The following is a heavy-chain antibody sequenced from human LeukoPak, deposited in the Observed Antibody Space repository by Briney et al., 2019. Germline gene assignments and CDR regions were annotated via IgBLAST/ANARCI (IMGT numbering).Heavy chain of an antibody. CDR1: GFTFNTYW. V-gene: IGHV3-74*01. J-gene: IGHJ3*01. CDR2: IDGDGSRA. CDR3: VREAGGTYAFDV. Sequence: GGSLRLSCAASGFTFNTYWTHWVRQGPGKGLVWVSRIDGDGSRASYADSVKGRFTISRDNAKNTLYLQMNSPRPEDTAVYFCVREAGGTYAFDVWGQGTMVTVSS. D-gene: IGHD3-16*01.